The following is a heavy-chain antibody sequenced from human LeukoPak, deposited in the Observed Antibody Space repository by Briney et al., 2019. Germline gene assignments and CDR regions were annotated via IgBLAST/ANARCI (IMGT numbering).Heavy chain of an antibody. Sequence: SETLSLTCAVYGGSFSGYYWSWIRQPPGKGLEWIGEMNHSGSSNYNPSLKSRVTISVNTSKNQFSLKLSSVTAADTAVYYCARAISHCSGGSCYSEYFDYWGQGTLVTVTS. CDR3: ARAISHCSGGSCYSEYFDY. V-gene: IGHV4-34*01. D-gene: IGHD2-15*01. CDR2: MNHSGSS. J-gene: IGHJ4*02. CDR1: GGSFSGYY.